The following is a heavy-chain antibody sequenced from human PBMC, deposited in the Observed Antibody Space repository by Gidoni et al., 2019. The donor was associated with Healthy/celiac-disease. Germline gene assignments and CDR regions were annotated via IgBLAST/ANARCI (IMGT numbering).Heavy chain of an antibody. CDR1: GYPFTSYY. D-gene: IGHD3-22*01. V-gene: IGHV1-46*01. CDR2: INPGGGST. Sequence: QVQLVQSGAEVKKPGASVKVSCKASGYPFTSYYMHWVRQAPGQGLEWMEIINPGGGSTSYAQKFQGRVTMTRDTSTSTVYMELSSLRSEDTAVYYCARGHYEAFDYWGQGTLVTVSS. CDR3: ARGHYEAFDY. J-gene: IGHJ4*02.